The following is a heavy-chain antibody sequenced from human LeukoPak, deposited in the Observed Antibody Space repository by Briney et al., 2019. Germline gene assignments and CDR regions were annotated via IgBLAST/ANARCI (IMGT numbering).Heavy chain of an antibody. V-gene: IGHV1-18*01. CDR2: ISAYNGNT. Sequence: APVKVSCKASGYTFTSYGISWVRQAPGQGLEWMGWISAYNGNTNYAQKLQGRVTMTTDTSTSTAYMELRSLRSDDTAVYYCARDGGGYSSSWYELDWFDPWGQGTLVTVSS. D-gene: IGHD6-13*01. J-gene: IGHJ5*02. CDR1: GYTFTSYG. CDR3: ARDGGGYSSSWYELDWFDP.